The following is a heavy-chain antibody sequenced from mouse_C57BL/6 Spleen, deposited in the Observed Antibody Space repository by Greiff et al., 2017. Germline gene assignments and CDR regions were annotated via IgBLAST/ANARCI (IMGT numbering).Heavy chain of an antibody. CDR3: ARWGTTVWYCDV. Sequence: QVQLQQSGAELVRPGTSVKVSCKASGYAFTNYLIEWVKQRPGQGLEWIGVINPGSGGTNYNEKFKGKATLTADKSSSTAYMQLSSLTSEDSAVYYCARWGTTVWYCDVWGTGTTVTVSS. D-gene: IGHD1-1*01. J-gene: IGHJ1*03. CDR2: INPGSGGT. V-gene: IGHV1-54*01. CDR1: GYAFTNYL.